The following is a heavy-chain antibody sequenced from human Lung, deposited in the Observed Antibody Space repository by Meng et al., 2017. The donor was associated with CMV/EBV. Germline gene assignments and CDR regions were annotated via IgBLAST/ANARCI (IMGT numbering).Heavy chain of an antibody. CDR1: GGSISSSSYY. J-gene: IGHJ4*02. D-gene: IGHD3-22*01. CDR3: ASTEDYYDSSGYDY. V-gene: IGHV4-39*01. CDR2: IYYSGST. Sequence: SCTVSGGSISSSSYYWGWIRQPPGKGLEWIGSIYYSGSTYYNPSLKSRVTISVDTSKNQFSLKLSSVTAADTAVYYCASTEDYYDSSGYDYWGQGXLVTVSS.